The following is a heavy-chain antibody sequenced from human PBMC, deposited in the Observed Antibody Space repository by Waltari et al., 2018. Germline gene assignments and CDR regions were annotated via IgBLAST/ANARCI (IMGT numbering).Heavy chain of an antibody. Sequence: EVQLVESGGGFVQPGGSLKLSCAASGFTFSGSAMHWVRQASGKGLEGVGRIRSKANNYATEYAASVKGRFIISRDDSKNTAYLQMNSLKTEDTAIYYCTTSSGFGMDVWGQGTTVTVAS. V-gene: IGHV3-73*01. J-gene: IGHJ6*02. CDR3: TTSSGFGMDV. CDR1: GFTFSGSA. D-gene: IGHD3-10*01. CDR2: IRSKANNYAT.